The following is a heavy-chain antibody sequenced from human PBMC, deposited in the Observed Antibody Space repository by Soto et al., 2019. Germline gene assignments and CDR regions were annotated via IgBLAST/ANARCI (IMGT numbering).Heavy chain of an antibody. V-gene: IGHV3-33*01. D-gene: IGHD4-17*01. CDR3: ARDDDYPDNGFDY. CDR1: GFTFSRHG. J-gene: IGHJ4*02. Sequence: QVQLVESGGGVVQPGTSLRLSCAASGFTFSRHGMHWVRQTPGKGLEWLAVILNDASGHWYADSVKGRFTISRDNFENTLYLHMNGLRLEDTAMYYCARDDDYPDNGFDYWGQGTPVTVSS. CDR2: ILNDASGH.